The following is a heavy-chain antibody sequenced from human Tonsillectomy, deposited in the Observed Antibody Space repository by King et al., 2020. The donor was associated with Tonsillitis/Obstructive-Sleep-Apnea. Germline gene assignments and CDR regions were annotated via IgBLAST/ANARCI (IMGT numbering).Heavy chain of an antibody. CDR3: VREPPIAVASQGFV. V-gene: IGHV3-7*03. CDR2: IKQDGSAK. CDR1: GFTFSSYW. J-gene: IGHJ4*02. Sequence: DVQLVESGGGLVQPGGSLRLSCAASGFTFSSYWMSWVRQAPGKGLEWVANIKQDGSAKYYMDSVKGRFSISRDNAENSLYLQMNSLRAEDTAVYYCVREPPIAVASQGFVWGQGTLVTVSS. D-gene: IGHD6-19*01.